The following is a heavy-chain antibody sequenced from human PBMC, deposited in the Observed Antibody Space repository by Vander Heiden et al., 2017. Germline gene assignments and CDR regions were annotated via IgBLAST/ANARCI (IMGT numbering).Heavy chain of an antibody. J-gene: IGHJ4*02. Sequence: QVQLVESGGGVVQPGRSLRLSCAASGFTFSSYGMHWVRQAPGKGLECVAVISYDGSNKYYADSVKGRFTISRDNSKNTLYLQMNSLRAEDTAVYYCATKRKGRYSYAGDYFDYWGQGTLVTVSS. CDR1: GFTFSSYG. V-gene: IGHV3-30*03. CDR2: ISYDGSNK. D-gene: IGHD5-18*01. CDR3: ATKRKGRYSYAGDYFDY.